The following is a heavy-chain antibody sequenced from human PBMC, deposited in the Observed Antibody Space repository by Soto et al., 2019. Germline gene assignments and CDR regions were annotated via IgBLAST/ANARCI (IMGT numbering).Heavy chain of an antibody. J-gene: IGHJ4*02. V-gene: IGHV3-23*01. Sequence: GGSLRLSCAASGFTFSSYAMSWVRQAPGKGLEWVSAISGSGGSTYYADSVKGRFTISRDNSKNTLYLQMNSLRAEDTAVYYCANGRSDYDFWSGYYYFWYVNYWGQGTLVTVSS. D-gene: IGHD3-3*01. CDR2: ISGSGGST. CDR3: ANGRSDYDFWSGYYYFWYVNY. CDR1: GFTFSSYA.